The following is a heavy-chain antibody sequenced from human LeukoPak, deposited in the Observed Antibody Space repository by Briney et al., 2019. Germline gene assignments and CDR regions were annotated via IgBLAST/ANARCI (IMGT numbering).Heavy chain of an antibody. J-gene: IGHJ4*02. Sequence: PSETLSLTCTVPGGSISSGGYYWSWIRQHPGKGLEWIGYIYYSGSTYYNPSLKSRVTISVDTSKNQFSLKLSSVTAADTAVYYCARATYDFPYYFDYWGQGTLVTVSS. CDR2: IYYSGST. CDR3: ARATYDFPYYFDY. D-gene: IGHD3-3*01. V-gene: IGHV4-31*03. CDR1: GGSISSGGYY.